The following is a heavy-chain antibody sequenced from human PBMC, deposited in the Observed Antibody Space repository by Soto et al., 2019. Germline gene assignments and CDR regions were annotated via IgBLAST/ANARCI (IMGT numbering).Heavy chain of an antibody. D-gene: IGHD2-15*01. Sequence: QVQLVESGGGVVQPRRSLRLSCAASGFTFSSYAMHWVRQAPGKGLEWVAVISYDGSNKYYADSVKGRFTISRDNSKNTLYLQMNSLRAEDTAVYYCARGVAGHGMDVWGQGTTVTVSS. J-gene: IGHJ6*02. CDR2: ISYDGSNK. CDR3: ARGVAGHGMDV. V-gene: IGHV3-30-3*01. CDR1: GFTFSSYA.